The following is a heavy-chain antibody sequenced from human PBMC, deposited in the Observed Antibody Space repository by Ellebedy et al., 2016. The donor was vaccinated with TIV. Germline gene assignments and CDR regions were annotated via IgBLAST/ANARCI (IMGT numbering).Heavy chain of an antibody. D-gene: IGHD1-14*01. V-gene: IGHV4-30-2*01. Sequence: SETLSLTCAVSGGSISSVGYSWSWIRQPPGKGLEWIGYIYHSGSTFYNPSFKGRVTMSVDRSTTQFSLTLTSLPAAATAVYFCARKGGITPSNWLDPWGRGTLVIVSS. J-gene: IGHJ5*02. CDR2: IYHSGST. CDR3: ARKGGITPSNWLDP. CDR1: GGSISSVGYS.